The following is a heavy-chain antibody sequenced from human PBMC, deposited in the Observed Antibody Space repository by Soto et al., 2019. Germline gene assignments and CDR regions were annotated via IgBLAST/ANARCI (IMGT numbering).Heavy chain of an antibody. J-gene: IGHJ3*02. V-gene: IGHV1-18*01. D-gene: IGHD3-3*01. CDR1: GYTFTSYG. Sequence: AASVKVSCKASGYTFTSYGISWVRQAPGQGLEWMGWISAYNGNTNYAQKLQGRVTMTTDTSTSTAYMELRSLRSDDTAVYYCARDQLDPNYDFWSGYVHLAFDIWGQGTMVTVSS. CDR2: ISAYNGNT. CDR3: ARDQLDPNYDFWSGYVHLAFDI.